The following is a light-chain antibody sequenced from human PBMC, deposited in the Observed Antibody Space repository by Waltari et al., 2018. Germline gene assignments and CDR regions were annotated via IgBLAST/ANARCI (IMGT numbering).Light chain of an antibody. CDR2: RAS. CDR3: QQHDNSPRT. Sequence: DIQMTQSPSSLSASVGDRVTITCRASQGISNWLAWYQQKPGKAPKLLIYRASNLETGVPSRFSGSGSGTDFTLTISSLQPQDIATYYCQQHDNSPRTFGQGTKVEIK. J-gene: IGKJ1*01. V-gene: IGKV1-33*01. CDR1: QGISNW.